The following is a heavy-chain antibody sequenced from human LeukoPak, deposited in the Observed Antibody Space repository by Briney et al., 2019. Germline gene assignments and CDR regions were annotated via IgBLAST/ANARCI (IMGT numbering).Heavy chain of an antibody. D-gene: IGHD3-10*01. V-gene: IGHV4-59*01. CDR3: ARSPHYYGSGRSFDY. J-gene: IGHJ4*02. CDR1: GGSISSYY. CDR2: IYYSGST. Sequence: PSETLSLTCTVSGGSISSYYWSWIRQPPGKGLEWIGYIYYSGSTNYNPSLKSRVTISVDTSKNQFSLKLSSVTAADTAVYYCARSPHYYGSGRSFDYWGQGTLVTVSS.